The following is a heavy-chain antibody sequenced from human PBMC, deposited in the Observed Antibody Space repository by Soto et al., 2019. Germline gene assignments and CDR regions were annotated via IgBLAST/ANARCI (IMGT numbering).Heavy chain of an antibody. Sequence: VEMVQSGAEVKKPGASVKVSCKVSAYRLTELSINWVRQGPRKGLEWMGGFAPGDGKTTYPQKFQGTVTMTEDTYTHTAYMEMSGLTSEDTAAYYCVADPRIVGTTGGFSLWGQGTTVTVSS. CDR2: FAPGDGKT. CDR3: VADPRIVGTTGGFSL. J-gene: IGHJ3*01. D-gene: IGHD1-7*01. V-gene: IGHV1-24*01. CDR1: AYRLTELS.